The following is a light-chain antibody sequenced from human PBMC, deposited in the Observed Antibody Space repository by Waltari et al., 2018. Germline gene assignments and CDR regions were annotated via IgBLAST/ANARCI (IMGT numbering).Light chain of an antibody. Sequence: DIQMTQSPSSLSASVGDRVTITCRASQSISNYLNWYQQKPGKAPNLLIYAASSLQSGVPSRFSGSGSGTNFTLTISSLQPEDFANYCCQQSYTTPRTFGQGTKVEIK. CDR3: QQSYTTPRT. CDR1: QSISNY. CDR2: AAS. J-gene: IGKJ1*01. V-gene: IGKV1-39*01.